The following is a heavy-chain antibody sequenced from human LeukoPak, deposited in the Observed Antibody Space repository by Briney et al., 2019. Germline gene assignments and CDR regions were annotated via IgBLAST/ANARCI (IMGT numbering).Heavy chain of an antibody. CDR2: MNPNSGNT. CDR3: AGGPNGIDDY. V-gene: IGHV1-8*01. Sequence: ASAKVSCKASGRTFTSYDINWMRQAPGQGLEWVGWMNPNSGNTGYAQKFQGRVTMTRNTSISTAYMELSSLRSEDTAVYYCAGGPNGIDDYWGQGTLVTVSS. J-gene: IGHJ4*02. CDR1: GRTFTSYD. D-gene: IGHD1-14*01.